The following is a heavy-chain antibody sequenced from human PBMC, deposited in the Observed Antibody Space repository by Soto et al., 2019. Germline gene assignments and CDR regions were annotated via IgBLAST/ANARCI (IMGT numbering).Heavy chain of an antibody. V-gene: IGHV1-69*01. CDR2: IIPIFNTA. D-gene: IGHD3-16*01. J-gene: IGHJ4*02. CDR1: GGTLSNYA. Sequence: QVQLVQSGAEVKKPGSSVKVSCKASGGTLSNYAFTWVRQAPGQGLEWMGGIIPIFNTANYAQKFQGRVTITADESTSTAYMEVNSLRSEDTAIYYFARLSAYGREYYLDYWGQGTLVTFSS. CDR3: ARLSAYGREYYLDY.